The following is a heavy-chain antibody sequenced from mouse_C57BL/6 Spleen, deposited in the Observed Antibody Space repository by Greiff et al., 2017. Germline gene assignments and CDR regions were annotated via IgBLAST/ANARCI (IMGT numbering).Heavy chain of an antibody. D-gene: IGHD1-1*01. J-gene: IGHJ4*01. CDR1: GYTFTDYN. CDR2: INPNNGGT. Sequence: EVKLQESGPELVKPGASVKIPCKASGYTFTDYNMDWVKQSHGKSLEWIGDINPNNGGTIYNQKFKGKATLTVDKSSSTAYMELRSLTSEDTAVYYCARSPIYYYGSSYSYAMDYWGQGTSVTVSS. V-gene: IGHV1-18*01. CDR3: ARSPIYYYGSSYSYAMDY.